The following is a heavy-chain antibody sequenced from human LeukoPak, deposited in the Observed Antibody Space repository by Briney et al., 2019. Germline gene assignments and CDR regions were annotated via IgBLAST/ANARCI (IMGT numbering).Heavy chain of an antibody. J-gene: IGHJ5*02. CDR3: AKDFIPTYYYGSGSYWFDP. D-gene: IGHD3-10*01. CDR2: IRYDGSNK. Sequence: GGSLRLSCAASGFTFSSYGMHWVRQAPGKGLEWVAFIRYDGSNKYYADSVKGRFTISRDNSKNTLYLQMNSLRAEDTAVYYCAKDFIPTYYYGSGSYWFDPWGQGTLVTVSS. V-gene: IGHV3-30*02. CDR1: GFTFSSYG.